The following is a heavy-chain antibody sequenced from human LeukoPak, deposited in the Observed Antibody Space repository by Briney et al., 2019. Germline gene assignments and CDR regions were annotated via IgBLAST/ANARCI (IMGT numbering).Heavy chain of an antibody. CDR1: GYTFTSYG. J-gene: IGHJ4*02. CDR2: ISAYNGNT. Sequence: GASVKVSCKASGYTFTSYGISWVRQAPGQGLEWMGWISAYNGNTNYAQKLQGRVTMTTDTSTSTAYMELRSLRSDDTAVYYCARVTPTYYDILTGYLDYWGQGTLVTVSS. D-gene: IGHD3-9*01. V-gene: IGHV1-18*01. CDR3: ARVTPTYYDILTGYLDY.